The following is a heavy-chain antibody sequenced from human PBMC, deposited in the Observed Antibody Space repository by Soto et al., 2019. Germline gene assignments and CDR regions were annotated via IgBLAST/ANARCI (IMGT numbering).Heavy chain of an antibody. Sequence: GGSLRLSCAASGFTFSSYSMNWVRQAPGKGLEWVSYISSSSSTIYYADSVKGRFTISRDNAKNSLYLQMNSLRDEDTAVYYCAGEGYCSGGSCFQRPDVWGQGTTVTVSS. CDR1: GFTFSSYS. D-gene: IGHD2-15*01. V-gene: IGHV3-48*02. J-gene: IGHJ6*02. CDR2: ISSSSSTI. CDR3: AGEGYCSGGSCFQRPDV.